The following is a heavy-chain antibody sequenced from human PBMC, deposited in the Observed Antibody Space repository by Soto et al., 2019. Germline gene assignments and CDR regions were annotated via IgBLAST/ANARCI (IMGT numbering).Heavy chain of an antibody. CDR1: GGSISSYY. J-gene: IGHJ5*02. V-gene: IGHV4-59*01. CDR2: IYYSGST. Sequence: PSETLSLTYTVSGGSISSYYWSWIRQPPGKGLEWIGYIYYSGSTNYNPSLKSRVTISVDTSKNQFSLKLSSVTAAGTAVYYCARDLRAGYNWNYLLQDWFDPWGQGTLVTVSS. CDR3: ARDLRAGYNWNYLLQDWFDP. D-gene: IGHD1-7*01.